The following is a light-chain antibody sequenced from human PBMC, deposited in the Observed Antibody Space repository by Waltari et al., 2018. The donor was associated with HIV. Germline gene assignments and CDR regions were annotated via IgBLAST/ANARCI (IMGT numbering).Light chain of an antibody. Sequence: QSVLTQPPSASGTPGQRVTISCSGSSSNIGSNTVNWYQQLPGTAPKLLIYSNNQRPAGVPYRFSGSNSGTSASLAISGLQSEDEADYYCAAWDDSLNGAYVFGTGTKVTVL. V-gene: IGLV1-44*01. CDR1: SSNIGSNT. CDR3: AAWDDSLNGAYV. CDR2: SNN. J-gene: IGLJ1*01.